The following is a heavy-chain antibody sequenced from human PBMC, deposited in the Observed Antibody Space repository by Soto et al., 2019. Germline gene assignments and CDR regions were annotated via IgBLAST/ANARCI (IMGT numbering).Heavy chain of an antibody. D-gene: IGHD2-15*01. CDR2: ISGSGGST. J-gene: IGHJ4*02. V-gene: IGHV3-23*01. CDR1: GFTFSSYA. Sequence: EVQLLESGGGLVQPGGSLRLSCAASGFTFSSYAMSWVRQAPGKGLEWVSAISGSGGSTYYADSVKGRFTISRDNSKNTLYLQMNSLRAEDTAVYYCAKDRDLGIVVVPTGTFDYWGQGTLVTVSS. CDR3: AKDRDLGIVVVPTGTFDY.